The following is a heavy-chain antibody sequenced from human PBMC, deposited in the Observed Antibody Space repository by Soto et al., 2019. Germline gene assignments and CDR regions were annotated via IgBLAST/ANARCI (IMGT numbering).Heavy chain of an antibody. CDR1: GFTFSSYA. Sequence: GGSLRLSCAASGFTFSSYAMNWVRQAPGKGLEWVSYISGSSTSFNYADSVKGRFIISRDNAKNSLYLQMNSLRAEDTAVYYCARDHPNWNYADVAFDFWGRGTMVTVSS. CDR2: ISGSSTSF. V-gene: IGHV3-48*01. CDR3: ARDHPNWNYADVAFDF. D-gene: IGHD1-7*01. J-gene: IGHJ3*01.